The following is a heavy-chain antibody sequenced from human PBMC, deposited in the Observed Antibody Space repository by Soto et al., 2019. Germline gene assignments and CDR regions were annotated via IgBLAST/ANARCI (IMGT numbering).Heavy chain of an antibody. CDR2: IYHSGST. J-gene: IGHJ4*02. CDR3: TRGLFSGSSYSGSWYYFDS. CDR1: GGSISSGGYS. D-gene: IGHD1-26*01. V-gene: IGHV4-30-2*01. Sequence: TLSLTCAVSGGSISSGGYSWSWIRQPPGKGLEWIGYIYHSGSTYYNPSLKSRVTISTMSNNKFSLELSSVTAADTAVYYCTRGLFSGSSYSGSWYYFDSWGQGTMVTVS.